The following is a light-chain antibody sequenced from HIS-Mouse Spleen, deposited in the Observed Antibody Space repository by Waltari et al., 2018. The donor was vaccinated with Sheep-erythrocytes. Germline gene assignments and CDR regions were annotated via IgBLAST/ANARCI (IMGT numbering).Light chain of an antibody. CDR1: SSDDGGYNY. J-gene: IGLJ3*02. CDR3: SSYAGSNNWV. CDR2: EVS. V-gene: IGLV2-8*01. Sequence: QSALTQPHSASGSPGQSVTLSCTGTSSDDGGYNYVSWYQQHPGKAPNLMIYEVSKRPAGVPARFSGSKSGNTASLTVSGLQAEDEADYYCSSYAGSNNWVFGGGTKLTVL.